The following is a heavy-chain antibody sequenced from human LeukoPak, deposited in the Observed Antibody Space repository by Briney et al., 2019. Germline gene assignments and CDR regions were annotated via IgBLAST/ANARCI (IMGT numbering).Heavy chain of an antibody. CDR3: ARESRDTAMATDY. Sequence: PGGSLRLSCAASKFTFSSYTMHWVRQAPGKGLDWVAVISYDGRNKYYGDSVKGRFTISRDNSKNTLYLQMNSRRPEDTAIYYCARESRDTAMATDYRGQGTLVTVSS. CDR2: ISYDGRNK. D-gene: IGHD5-18*01. CDR1: KFTFSSYT. J-gene: IGHJ4*02. V-gene: IGHV3-30*04.